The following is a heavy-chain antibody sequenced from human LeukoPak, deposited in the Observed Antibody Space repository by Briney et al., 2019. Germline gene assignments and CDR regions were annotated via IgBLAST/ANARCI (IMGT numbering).Heavy chain of an antibody. CDR3: AKDRSGGYSFYYGMDV. CDR2: ISYDASKE. Sequence: GGSLRLSCVASGYRFSFYAIHWVREAPGKGLEWVAVISYDASKEYYADSVKGRFTVSRDNSKNTPYLQMNSLSLEDTAAYYCAKDRSGGYSFYYGMDVWGQGTTVAVSS. D-gene: IGHD3-10*01. J-gene: IGHJ6*02. CDR1: GYRFSFYA. V-gene: IGHV3-30*18.